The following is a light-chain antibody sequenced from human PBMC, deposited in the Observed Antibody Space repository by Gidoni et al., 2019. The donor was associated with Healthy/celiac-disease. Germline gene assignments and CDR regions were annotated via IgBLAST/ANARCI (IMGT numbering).Light chain of an antibody. Sequence: EIVSTQSPATLSLSPGERATLSCRASQSVSSYLAWYQQKPRQATRLLTYDASTRTTGIPARFSGSGSGKDFTITSSSLEPEDFAVYCCQQRSNWPTFGQGTRLEIK. CDR2: DAS. V-gene: IGKV3-11*01. J-gene: IGKJ5*01. CDR1: QSVSSY. CDR3: QQRSNWPT.